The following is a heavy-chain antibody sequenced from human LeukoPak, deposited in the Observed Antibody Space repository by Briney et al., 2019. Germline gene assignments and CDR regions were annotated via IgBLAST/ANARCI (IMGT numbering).Heavy chain of an antibody. CDR1: GFTFKSYT. CDR2: ISDDGINA. J-gene: IGHJ4*02. V-gene: IGHV3-30-3*01. D-gene: IGHD1-26*01. CDR3: AKQSNNHYYQKASDY. Sequence: PGGSLRLSCAAPGFTFKSYTMHWVRQAPGKGLQWVAAISDDGINAYYSDSAKGRLTISRDNSNNTLYLQMNSLRAEDTAVYFCAKQSNNHYYQKASDYWGQGTLVTVSS.